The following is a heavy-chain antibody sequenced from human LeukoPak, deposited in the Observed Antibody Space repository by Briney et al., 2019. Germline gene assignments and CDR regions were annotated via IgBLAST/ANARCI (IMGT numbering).Heavy chain of an antibody. CDR2: IYHSGST. J-gene: IGHJ4*02. Sequence: SETLSLTCTVSGGSISSSSYYWGWIRQPPGKGLEWIGEIYHSGSTNYNPSLKSRITISVDKSKNLFSLKLSPVTAADAGVYHCARRHLEGYNAYGLFDYWGQGTLVTVSS. V-gene: IGHV4-61*05. D-gene: IGHD5-12*01. CDR1: GGSISSSSYY. CDR3: ARRHLEGYNAYGLFDY.